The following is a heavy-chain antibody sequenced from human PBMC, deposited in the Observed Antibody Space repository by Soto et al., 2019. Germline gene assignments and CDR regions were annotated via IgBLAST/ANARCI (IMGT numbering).Heavy chain of an antibody. CDR3: AKGPRGSLASDFDY. CDR1: GFTFSSYA. CDR2: ISGSGGST. Sequence: PGGSLRLSCAASGFTFSSYAMSWVRKAPGKGLEWVSAISGSGGSTYYADSVKGRSTISRDNSKNTLYLQMNSLRAEDTAVYYCAKGPRGSLASDFDYWGQGTLVTVSS. D-gene: IGHD1-26*01. J-gene: IGHJ4*02. V-gene: IGHV3-23*01.